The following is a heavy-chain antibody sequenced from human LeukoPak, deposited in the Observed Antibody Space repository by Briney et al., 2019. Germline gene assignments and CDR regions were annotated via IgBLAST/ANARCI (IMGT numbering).Heavy chain of an antibody. CDR2: IRYDGSSK. CDR1: GFTFSSYG. Sequence: PGGSLRLSCAASGFTFSSYGMHWVRQAPGKGLEWVAFIRYDGSSKYYADSVKGRLTIPRDNSKNTLYLQMNSLRAEDTAVYYCAKDQEGAHCSGGSCYFFYFQHWGQGTLVTVSS. J-gene: IGHJ1*01. D-gene: IGHD2-15*01. CDR3: AKDQEGAHCSGGSCYFFYFQH. V-gene: IGHV3-30*02.